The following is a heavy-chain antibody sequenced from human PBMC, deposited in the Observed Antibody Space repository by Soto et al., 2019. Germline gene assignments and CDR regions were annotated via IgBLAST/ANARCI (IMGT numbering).Heavy chain of an antibody. CDR2: ISDRGATT. CDR1: GFTISSNA. Sequence: PGGSLRLSCAASGFTISSNAMYWIRQAPGKGLEWVSAISDRGATTHYADSVKGRFTISRDTSKNTLYLQLNALRADDTAVYYCAKDKPGTTSFDYWGQGTPATVSS. V-gene: IGHV3-23*01. D-gene: IGHD1-1*01. J-gene: IGHJ4*02. CDR3: AKDKPGTTSFDY.